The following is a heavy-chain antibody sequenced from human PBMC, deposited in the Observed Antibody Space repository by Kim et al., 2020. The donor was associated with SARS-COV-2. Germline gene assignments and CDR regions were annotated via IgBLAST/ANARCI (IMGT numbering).Heavy chain of an antibody. CDR1: GYTFTGYY. V-gene: IGHV1-2*02. CDR3: AILTGDPDWYFDL. J-gene: IGHJ2*01. CDR2: INPNSGGT. Sequence: ASVKVSCKASGYTFTGYYMHWVRQAPGQGLEWMGWINPNSGGTNYAQKFQGRVTMTRDTSISTAYMELSRLRSDDTAVYYCAILTGDPDWYFDLWGRGTLVTVSS. D-gene: IGHD7-27*01.